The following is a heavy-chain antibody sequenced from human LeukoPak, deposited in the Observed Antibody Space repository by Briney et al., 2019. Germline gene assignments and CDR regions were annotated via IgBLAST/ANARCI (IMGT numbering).Heavy chain of an antibody. J-gene: IGHJ4*02. Sequence: SETLSLTCTVSGYSITSGYYWGWIRQPPGEGLEWIGSIYYSGSTYYNTYYNPSLKSRVTISVDTSKNQFSLGLSSVTAADTAVYYCARLRYYDNGGYRHYFDYWGQGTLVTVSS. CDR1: GYSITSGYY. D-gene: IGHD3-22*01. V-gene: IGHV4-38-2*02. CDR3: ARLRYYDNGGYRHYFDY. CDR2: IYYSGSTYYNT.